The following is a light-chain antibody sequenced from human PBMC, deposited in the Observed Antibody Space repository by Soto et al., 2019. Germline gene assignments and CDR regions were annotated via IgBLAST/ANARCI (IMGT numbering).Light chain of an antibody. Sequence: DIQRTQSPSYVSASVGDRVTLTCRASQGIKNWLAWYQKKPGKDPKLLIYKASTLKSGVPSRFSGIVSGTEFNLTISSLQTDDFATYECQHYNSYSEAVGQGTKGDIK. V-gene: IGKV1-5*03. CDR1: QGIKNW. J-gene: IGKJ1*01. CDR2: KAS. CDR3: QHYNSYSEA.